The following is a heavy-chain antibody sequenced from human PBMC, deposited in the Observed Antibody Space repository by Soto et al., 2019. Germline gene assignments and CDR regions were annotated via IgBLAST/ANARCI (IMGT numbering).Heavy chain of an antibody. CDR3: ARLVFAVPWYYYMDV. J-gene: IGHJ6*03. CDR2: IYYSGST. V-gene: IGHV4-59*08. CDR1: GGSISSYY. Sequence: SETLSLTCTVSGGSISSYYWSWIRQPPGKGLEWIGYIYYSGSTNYNPSLKSRVTISVDTSKNQFSLKLSSVTAADTAVYYCARLVFAVPWYYYMDVWGKGTTVTVSS.